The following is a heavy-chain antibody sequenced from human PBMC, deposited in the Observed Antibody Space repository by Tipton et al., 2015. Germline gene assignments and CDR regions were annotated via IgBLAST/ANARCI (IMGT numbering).Heavy chain of an antibody. V-gene: IGHV5-51*01. Sequence: VQLVQSGGEVKKPGESLKISCKGSGYNFTDYWIGWVRQVPGKGLEWMGIIYPGDSDTRYSPSFQGQVTISADKSISTAYLHWSSLKASDTAMYYCARHVSFYYDTHGSDALDIWAQGTMVTVSS. CDR2: IYPGDSDT. CDR1: GYNFTDYW. CDR3: ARHVSFYYDTHGSDALDI. D-gene: IGHD3-22*01. J-gene: IGHJ3*02.